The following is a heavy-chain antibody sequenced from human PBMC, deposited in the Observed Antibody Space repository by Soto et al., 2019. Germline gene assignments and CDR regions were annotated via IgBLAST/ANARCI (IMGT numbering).Heavy chain of an antibody. V-gene: IGHV1-69*01. CDR2: IIPIFGTA. CDR3: ARNPRGQRWLQFAFDY. D-gene: IGHD5-12*01. J-gene: IGHJ4*02. CDR1: GGTFSSYA. Sequence: QVQLVQSGAEVKKPGSSMKVSCKASGGTFSSYAISWVRQAPGQGLEWMGGIIPIFGTANYAQKFQGRVTITADESTSTAYMELSSLRSEDTAVYYCARNPRGQRWLQFAFDYWGQGTLVTVSS.